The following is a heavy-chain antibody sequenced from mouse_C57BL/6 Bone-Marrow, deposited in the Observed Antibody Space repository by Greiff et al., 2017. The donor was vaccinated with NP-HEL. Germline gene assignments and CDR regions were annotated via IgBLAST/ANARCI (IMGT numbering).Heavy chain of an antibody. V-gene: IGHV1-76*01. D-gene: IGHD2-3*01. Sequence: VQLQQSGAELVRPGASVKLSCKASGYTFTDYYINWVKQRPGQGLEWIARIYPGSGNTYYNEKFKGKATLTAEKSSSTAYMQLSSLTSEDSAVYFCARSRDGYYGYFDVWGTGTTVTVSS. CDR2: IYPGSGNT. CDR1: GYTFTDYY. CDR3: ARSRDGYYGYFDV. J-gene: IGHJ1*03.